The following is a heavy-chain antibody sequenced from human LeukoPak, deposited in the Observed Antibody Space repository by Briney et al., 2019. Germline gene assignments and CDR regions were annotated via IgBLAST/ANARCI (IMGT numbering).Heavy chain of an antibody. CDR1: GRPFSGYY. J-gene: IGHJ5*02. CDR2: INHSGST. Sequence: PSETLSLTCAVYGRPFSGYYWSWIRQPPGKGLEWIGEINHSGSTNYNPSLKSRVTISVDTSKNQFSLKLSSVTAADTAVYYCASTGNWFDPWGQGTLVTVSS. CDR3: ASTGNWFDP. D-gene: IGHD4-17*01. V-gene: IGHV4-34*01.